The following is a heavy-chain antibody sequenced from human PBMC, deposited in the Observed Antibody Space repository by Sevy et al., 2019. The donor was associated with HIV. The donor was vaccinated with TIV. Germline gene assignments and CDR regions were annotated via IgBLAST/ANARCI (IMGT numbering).Heavy chain of an antibody. CDR2: IQSKIDGGTT. D-gene: IGHD3-9*01. Sequence: GGSLRLSCAASGFTFTHAWMNWVRQAPGKGLEWVGRIQSKIDGGTTDFAAHVKGRFTISRDDSKNTVLLQMNSLKTEDAAVYYCTTSRHSPGVWRDFDPRFYFFYYGMDVWGQGTTVTVSS. CDR3: TTSRHSPGVWRDFDPRFYFFYYGMDV. CDR1: GFTFTHAW. J-gene: IGHJ6*02. V-gene: IGHV3-15*01.